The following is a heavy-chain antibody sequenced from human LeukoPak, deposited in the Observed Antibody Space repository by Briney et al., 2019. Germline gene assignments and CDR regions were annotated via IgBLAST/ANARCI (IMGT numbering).Heavy chain of an antibody. CDR1: GGSISSGSYY. CDR2: IYTSGST. Sequence: SETLSLTCTVSGGSISSGSYYWSWIRQPAGKGLEWIGRIYTSGSTNYNPSLKSRVTISVDTSKNQFSLKLSSVTAADTAVYYCARDIAYCGGDCYSSFDPWGQGTLVTVSS. V-gene: IGHV4-61*02. D-gene: IGHD2-21*02. J-gene: IGHJ5*02. CDR3: ARDIAYCGGDCYSSFDP.